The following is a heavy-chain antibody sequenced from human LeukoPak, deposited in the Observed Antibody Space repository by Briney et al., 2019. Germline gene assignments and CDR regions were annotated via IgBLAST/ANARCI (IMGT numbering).Heavy chain of an antibody. CDR2: IGTAGDT. Sequence: GGSLRLSCAASGFTFSSYDMHWVRQATGKGLEWVSAIGTAGDTYYPGSVKGRFTISRENAKNSLYLQMNSLRAGDTAVYYCARDGGGSYGDAFDIWGQGTMVTVSS. CDR1: GFTFSSYD. J-gene: IGHJ3*02. D-gene: IGHD1-26*01. V-gene: IGHV3-13*01. CDR3: ARDGGGSYGDAFDI.